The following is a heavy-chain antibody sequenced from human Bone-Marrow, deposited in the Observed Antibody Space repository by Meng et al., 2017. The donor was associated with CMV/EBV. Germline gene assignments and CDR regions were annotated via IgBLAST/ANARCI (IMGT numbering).Heavy chain of an antibody. J-gene: IGHJ2*01. CDR3: AREHFDSKNRGLWYSDL. D-gene: IGHD3-9*01. V-gene: IGHV4-39*07. CDR2: IYYSGGT. CDR1: SISSSIDY. Sequence: SISSSIDYWGWSRQPPGKGLEWIGYIYYSGGTYYNPSLTSRVTISVDTSENQFSRRLSSVTDADTAIYFCAREHFDSKNRGLWYSDLWGRGTLVTVSS.